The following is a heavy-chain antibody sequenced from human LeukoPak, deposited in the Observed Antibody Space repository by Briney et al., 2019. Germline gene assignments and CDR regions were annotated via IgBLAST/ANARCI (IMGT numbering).Heavy chain of an antibody. CDR2: ISGSGGST. Sequence: GGSPRLSCAASGFTFSSYGMSWVRQAPGKGLEWVSGISGSGGSTYYADSVKGRFTISRDNSKSTLYLQMNSLRAEYTAVYYCAKASAMIVVVSKHFDYWGQGTLVTVSS. D-gene: IGHD3-22*01. CDR1: GFTFSSYG. V-gene: IGHV3-23*01. J-gene: IGHJ4*02. CDR3: AKASAMIVVVSKHFDY.